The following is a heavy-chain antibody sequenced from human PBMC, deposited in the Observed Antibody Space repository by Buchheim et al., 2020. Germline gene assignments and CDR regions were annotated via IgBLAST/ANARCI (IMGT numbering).Heavy chain of an antibody. V-gene: IGHV1-69*04. CDR2: IIPILGIA. CDR1: GGTFSSYA. Sequence: QVQLVQSGAEVKKPGSSVKVSCKASGGTFSSYAISWVRQAPGQGLEWMGRIIPILGIANYAQKFQGRATITADKSTSTAYMELSSLRSEDTAVYYCASEGVLWELKRGSAFDIWGQGT. D-gene: IGHD1-26*01. J-gene: IGHJ3*02. CDR3: ASEGVLWELKRGSAFDI.